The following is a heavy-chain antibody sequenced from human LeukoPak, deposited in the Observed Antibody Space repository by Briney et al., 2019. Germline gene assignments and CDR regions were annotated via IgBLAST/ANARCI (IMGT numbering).Heavy chain of an antibody. CDR1: GFAFSSHW. J-gene: IGHJ4*02. D-gene: IGHD4-23*01. CDR3: TRDLMDYDYGDKGGNY. V-gene: IGHV3-74*01. CDR2: INSDGSNT. Sequence: GGSLRLSCAASGFAFSSHWMHWVRQVPGKVLVWVSRINSDGSNTIYADSVEGRFTISRDNAKNTLYLQMNSLRAKDTAVYYCTRDLMDYDYGDKGGNYWGQGTLVTVSS.